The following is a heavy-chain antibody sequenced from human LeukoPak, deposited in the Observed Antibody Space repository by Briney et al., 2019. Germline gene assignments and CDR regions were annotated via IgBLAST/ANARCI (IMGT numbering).Heavy chain of an antibody. Sequence: GGSLRLSCAASGFTFSSYGMSWVRQAPGKGLEWVSAISGSGGSTYYADSVKGRFTISRDNSKNTLYLQMNSLRAEDTAVYYCAKDQASYGYFDYWGQGTLVTVSS. V-gene: IGHV3-23*01. CDR2: ISGSGGST. D-gene: IGHD5-18*01. CDR3: AKDQASYGYFDY. CDR1: GFTFSSYG. J-gene: IGHJ4*02.